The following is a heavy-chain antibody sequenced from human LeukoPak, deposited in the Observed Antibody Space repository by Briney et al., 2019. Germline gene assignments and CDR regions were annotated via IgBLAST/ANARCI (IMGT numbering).Heavy chain of an antibody. CDR2: INHSGST. D-gene: IGHD1-26*01. J-gene: IGHJ4*02. CDR1: GGSCSGYY. Sequence: SETLSLTCAVYGGSCSGYYWSWIRQPPGKGLEWIGEINHSGSTNYNPSLKSRVTISVDTSKNQFSLKLSSVTAADTAVYYCARLWELDDYWGQGTLVTVSS. V-gene: IGHV4-34*01. CDR3: ARLWELDDY.